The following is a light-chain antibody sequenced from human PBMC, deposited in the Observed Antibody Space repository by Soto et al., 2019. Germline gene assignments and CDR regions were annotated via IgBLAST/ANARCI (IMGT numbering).Light chain of an antibody. J-gene: IGKJ4*01. Sequence: DIQMTQSPSSLSASVGDRVTITCRASQSISIYLNWYQQKPGTAPKLLIYGASNLQSGVPSKFSGSGSGTDFTLTISSLQPEDFATYYCQQSYSTPLTFGGGTKVDIK. CDR3: QQSYSTPLT. CDR2: GAS. CDR1: QSISIY. V-gene: IGKV1-39*01.